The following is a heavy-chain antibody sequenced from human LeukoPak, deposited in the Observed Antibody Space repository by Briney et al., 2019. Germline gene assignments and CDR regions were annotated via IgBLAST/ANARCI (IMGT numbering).Heavy chain of an antibody. J-gene: IGHJ4*02. CDR1: GFTFSDNY. CDR3: ARTYYYDSSGYSGY. Sequence: GGSLRLSCAASGFTFSDNYMSWIRQAPGKGLEWVSYISSSGNTTYNADSVKGRFSITRDNAKNSLYLQMNSLRAEDTAVYYCARTYYYDSSGYSGYWGQGTLVTVSS. CDR2: ISSSGNTT. V-gene: IGHV3-11*04. D-gene: IGHD3-22*01.